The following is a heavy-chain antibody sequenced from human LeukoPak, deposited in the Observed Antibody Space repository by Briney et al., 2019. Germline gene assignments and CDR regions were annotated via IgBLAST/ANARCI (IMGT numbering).Heavy chain of an antibody. CDR1: GYTFTSYD. CDR3: ARGPPPQYYFDY. CDR2: MNPNSGNT. Sequence: GASVKVSCKASGYTFTSYDINWVRQATGQGLEWMGWMNPNSGNTGYAQKFQGRVTITRNTSISTAYMELSSLRSEDTAVYYCARGPPPQYYFDYWGQGTLVTVSS. J-gene: IGHJ4*02. V-gene: IGHV1-8*03.